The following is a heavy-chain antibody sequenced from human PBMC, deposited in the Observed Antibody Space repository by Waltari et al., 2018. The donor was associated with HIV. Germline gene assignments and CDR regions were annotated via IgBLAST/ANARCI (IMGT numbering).Heavy chain of an antibody. CDR3: ARGVNLRCTGDCYSTY. D-gene: IGHD2-21*02. J-gene: IGHJ4*02. V-gene: IGHV3-49*03. Sequence: EVHLVESGGGLVQPGRSLRLSCKASGFNFGAYAVTWLRQAPGKGLGWVGFIRSKPYGGTREYAASVKGRFTISRDDSKNIAFLQMDSLKIEDTAVYYCARGVNLRCTGDCYSTYWGQGTLVTVSS. CDR1: GFNFGAYA. CDR2: IRSKPYGGTR.